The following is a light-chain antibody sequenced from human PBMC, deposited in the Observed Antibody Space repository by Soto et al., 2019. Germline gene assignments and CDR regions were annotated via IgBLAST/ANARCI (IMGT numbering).Light chain of an antibody. J-gene: IGKJ3*01. V-gene: IGKV3-20*01. CDR2: AAS. Sequence: EIVLTQSPGTLSLSPGESATLSCRASQSVYNSNLAWYQQKPGQAPRLLISAASSRATGIPDRFSGFGSETDFTLTINRLEPEDFAVYYCQQYARSPRTFGRGTKVDI. CDR1: QSVYNSN. CDR3: QQYARSPRT.